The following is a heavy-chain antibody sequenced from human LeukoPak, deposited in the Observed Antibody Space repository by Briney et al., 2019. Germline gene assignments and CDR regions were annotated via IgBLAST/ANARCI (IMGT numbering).Heavy chain of an antibody. CDR1: GNYW. CDR2: INSDGSWT. J-gene: IGHJ5*02. Sequence: GGSLRLSCAASGNYWMHWVRQAPGKGLVWVSHINSDGSWTSYADSVKGRFTISRDNAKNSLYLQMNSLRAEDTAVYYCARIVTLNWFDPWGQGALVTVSS. D-gene: IGHD3-9*01. CDR3: ARIVTLNWFDP. V-gene: IGHV3-74*01.